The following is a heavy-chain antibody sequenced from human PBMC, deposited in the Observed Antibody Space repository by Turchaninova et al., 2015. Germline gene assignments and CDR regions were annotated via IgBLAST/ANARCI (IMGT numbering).Heavy chain of an antibody. J-gene: IGHJ5*02. CDR3: ARGPRRFDP. CDR1: GGSFSCYY. CDR2: INHSGST. V-gene: IGHV4-34*01. Sequence: QVQLPQWGAGLVKTSETLSHPGAVYGGSFSCYYWRWIRPPPGKGLEWIGEINHSGSTNYNPSLKSRVTISVDTSKNQFSLKLSSVTAADTAVYYCARGPRRFDPWGQGTLVTVSS.